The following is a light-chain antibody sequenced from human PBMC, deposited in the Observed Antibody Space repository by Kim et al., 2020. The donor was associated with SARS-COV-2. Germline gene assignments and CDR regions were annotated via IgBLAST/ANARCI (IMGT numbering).Light chain of an antibody. CDR3: NSRDSNDNVV. Sequence: SLEQTVRITGQGDSLRSYYATWYKQKPGQAPILVIYGKNNRPSGIPDRFSGSSSGNTASLTITGTQAGDEADYYCNSRDSNDNVVFGGGTQLTVL. V-gene: IGLV3-19*01. J-gene: IGLJ2*01. CDR2: GKN. CDR1: SLRSYY.